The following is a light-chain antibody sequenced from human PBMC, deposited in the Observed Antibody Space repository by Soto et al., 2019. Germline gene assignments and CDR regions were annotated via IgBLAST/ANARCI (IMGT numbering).Light chain of an antibody. CDR2: AAS. Sequence: DIQLTQSPSFLSASVGDRVTITCRASQGISSYLAWYQQKPGKAPKLLIYAASTLQSGVPSRFIGSGSGTEFSLTISSLHPEDFATYDCQQLNSYPLTFGPGTKEDIK. J-gene: IGKJ3*01. CDR3: QQLNSYPLT. CDR1: QGISSY. V-gene: IGKV1-9*01.